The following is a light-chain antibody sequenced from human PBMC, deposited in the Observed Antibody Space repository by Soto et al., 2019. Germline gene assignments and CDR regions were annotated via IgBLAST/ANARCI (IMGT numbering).Light chain of an antibody. Sequence: DIQMTQSPSFVPASVGDRVTLTCRASQDISSWLVWYXQKTGKXPXLLIHATSGLQSGVPSRFSGSGSGTDFTLTISNLQSEDFATYYCQQANSFPLTFGGGTK. J-gene: IGKJ4*01. V-gene: IGKV1-12*01. CDR2: ATS. CDR1: QDISSW. CDR3: QQANSFPLT.